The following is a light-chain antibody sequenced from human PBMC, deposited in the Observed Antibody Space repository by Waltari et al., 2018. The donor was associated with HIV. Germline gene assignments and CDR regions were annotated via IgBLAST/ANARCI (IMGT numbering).Light chain of an antibody. J-gene: IGKJ4*01. CDR3: QQRSNWPPT. V-gene: IGKV3-11*01. Sequence: EIVLTQSPATLSLSPGERAPLPCRARQSVSSYLAWYQQKPGQAPRLLIYDASNRATGIPARFSGSGSGTDFTLTISSLEPEDFAVYYCQQRSNWPPTFGGGTKVEIK. CDR2: DAS. CDR1: QSVSSY.